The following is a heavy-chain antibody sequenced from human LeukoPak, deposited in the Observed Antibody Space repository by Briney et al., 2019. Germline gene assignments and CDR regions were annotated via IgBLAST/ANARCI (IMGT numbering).Heavy chain of an antibody. CDR3: AGQKDPRPIDY. CDR1: GYTFIAYY. Sequence: ASVKVSCKASGYTFIAYYMHWVRQAPGQGLEWMGWVNPASGGTNHAQKFQGRVTMTRDTSIATAYMELNELTSDDTAVYYCAGQKDPRPIDYWGQGTPVTVSS. CDR2: VNPASGGT. J-gene: IGHJ4*02. V-gene: IGHV1-2*02.